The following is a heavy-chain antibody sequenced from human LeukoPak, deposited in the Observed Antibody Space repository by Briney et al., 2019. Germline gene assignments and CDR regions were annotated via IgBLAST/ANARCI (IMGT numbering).Heavy chain of an antibody. CDR3: ARDRPVTGANWFDP. V-gene: IGHV4-59*12. D-gene: IGHD4-11*01. J-gene: IGHJ5*02. CDR1: GGSINSYY. Sequence: PSETLSLTCTVSGGSINSYYWSWIRQPPGKGLEWIGCIYYSGSTNYNPSLKSRVTISLDTSKNQFSLRLSSVTAADTAVYYCARDRPVTGANWFDPWGQGALVTVSS. CDR2: IYYSGST.